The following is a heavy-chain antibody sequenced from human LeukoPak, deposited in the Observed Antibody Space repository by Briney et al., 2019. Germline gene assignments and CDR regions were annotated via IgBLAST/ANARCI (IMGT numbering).Heavy chain of an antibody. D-gene: IGHD6-6*01. CDR2: IYYSGST. CDR1: GGSISSYY. CDR3: ARRSIAAPSSHFDY. V-gene: IGHV4-59*01. Sequence: SETLSLTCTVSGGSISSYYWSWIRQPPGKGLEWIGYIYYSGSTNYNPSLKSRVTISVDTSKNQFSLKLSSVTAADTAVYYCARRSIAAPSSHFDYWGQGTLVTVSS. J-gene: IGHJ4*02.